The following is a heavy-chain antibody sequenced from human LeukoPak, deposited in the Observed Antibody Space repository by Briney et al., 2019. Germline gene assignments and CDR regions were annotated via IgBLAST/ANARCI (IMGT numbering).Heavy chain of an antibody. CDR2: ISYDGSNK. CDR3: AREGHYYDSSGYYSNFDY. V-gene: IGHV3-30*04. J-gene: IGHJ4*02. CDR1: GFTFSSYA. Sequence: GGSLRLSCAASGFTFSSYAMHWVRQAPGKGLEWVAVISYDGSNKYYADSVKGRFTISRDNSKNTLYLQMNSLRAEDTAVYYCAREGHYYDSSGYYSNFDYWGQGTLVTVSS. D-gene: IGHD3-22*01.